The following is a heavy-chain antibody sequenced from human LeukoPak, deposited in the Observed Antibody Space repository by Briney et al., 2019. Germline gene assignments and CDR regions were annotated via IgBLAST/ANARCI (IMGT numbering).Heavy chain of an antibody. V-gene: IGHV1-46*01. CDR1: GYTFTSYY. D-gene: IGHD2-2*01. Sequence: ASVKVSCKASGYTFTSYYMHWVRQAPGQGLEWMGIINPSGGSTSYAQKFQGRVTMTRDTSTSTVYMELSSLRSEDTAVYYCARDYLVVPAAMWWFDPWGQGTLVTVSS. J-gene: IGHJ5*02. CDR2: INPSGGST. CDR3: ARDYLVVPAAMWWFDP.